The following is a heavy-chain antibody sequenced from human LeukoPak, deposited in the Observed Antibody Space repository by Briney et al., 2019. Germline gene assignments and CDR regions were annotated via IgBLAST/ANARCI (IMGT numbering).Heavy chain of an antibody. Sequence: SETLSLTCTVSGGSVSSGSDHWSWVRQPPGKGLEWNGYIYYSGSTNYNPSLKSRVTISVDTSKNQFSLKLSSVTAADTAVYYCASGGSHYDILTDYYYYYGMDVWGKGTTVTVSS. CDR1: GGSVSSGSDH. D-gene: IGHD3-9*01. CDR2: IYYSGST. J-gene: IGHJ6*04. CDR3: ASGGSHYDILTDYYYYYGMDV. V-gene: IGHV4-61*01.